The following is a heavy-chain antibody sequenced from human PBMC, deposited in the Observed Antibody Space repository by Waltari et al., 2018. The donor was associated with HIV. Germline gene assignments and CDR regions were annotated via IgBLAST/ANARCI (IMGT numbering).Heavy chain of an antibody. V-gene: IGHV5-51*03. CDR1: GYTFTAYW. CDR3: ARRPDYGGDWFGS. Sequence: EVRLVQSGAQVKRSGDSLKISCTTSGYTFTAYWVGWVGQTAGKGLEWIGIIYPHTERVRYNPSFHGRGGISVDWSTRTTYLEWRNLTVLDTGIYYCARRPDYGGDWFGSWGQGTQVTV. CDR2: IYPHTERV. D-gene: IGHD3-10*01. J-gene: IGHJ5*01.